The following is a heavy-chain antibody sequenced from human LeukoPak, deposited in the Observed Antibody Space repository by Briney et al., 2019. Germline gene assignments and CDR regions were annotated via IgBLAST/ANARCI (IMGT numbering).Heavy chain of an antibody. CDR3: AGGVVESTRALDY. CDR1: GFTFSSYN. CDR2: ISGSSNYI. D-gene: IGHD2-15*01. J-gene: IGHJ4*02. Sequence: GGSLRLSCAASGFTFSSYNMNWVRQAPGKGLEWVSSISGSSNYIYYADSVKGRFTISRDNAKNSLYLQMNSLRAEDTAVYYCAGGVVESTRALDYWGQGTLVTVSS. V-gene: IGHV3-21*01.